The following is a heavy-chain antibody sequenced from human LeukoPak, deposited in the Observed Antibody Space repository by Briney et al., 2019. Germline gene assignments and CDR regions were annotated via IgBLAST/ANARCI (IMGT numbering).Heavy chain of an antibody. CDR2: IYTSGST. V-gene: IGHV4-61*02. J-gene: IGHJ3*02. CDR1: GGSISSGSYY. D-gene: IGHD2-2*01. CDR3: ARCDQLLSVDASDI. Sequence: SETLSLTCTVSGGSISSGSYYWSWIRQPAGKGLEWIGRIYTSGSTNYNPSLKSRVTISVDTSKNQFSLKLSSVTAADTAVYYCARCDQLLSVDASDIWGQGTMVTASS.